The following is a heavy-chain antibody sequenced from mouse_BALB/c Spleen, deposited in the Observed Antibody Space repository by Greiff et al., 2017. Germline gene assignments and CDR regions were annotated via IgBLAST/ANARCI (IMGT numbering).Heavy chain of an antibody. Sequence: QVHVKQPGAELVKPGASVKLSCKASGYTFTSYYMYWVKQRPGQGLEWIGEINPSNGGTNFNEKFKSKATLTVDKSSSTAYMQLSSLTSEDSAVYYCTGYYGRGAMDYWGQGTSVTVSS. CDR2: INPSNGGT. J-gene: IGHJ4*01. CDR1: GYTFTSYY. CDR3: TGYYGRGAMDY. D-gene: IGHD1-1*01. V-gene: IGHV1S81*02.